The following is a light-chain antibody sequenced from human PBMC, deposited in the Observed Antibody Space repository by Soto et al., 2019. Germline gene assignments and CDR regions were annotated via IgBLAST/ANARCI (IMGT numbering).Light chain of an antibody. CDR2: DAS. CDR1: QSVSIY. J-gene: IGKJ2*01. V-gene: IGKV3-11*01. CDR3: QQHNNGPYP. Sequence: EVVLSQSPATLSLSPGEGATLSCRTSQSVSIYLAWYQQKPGQAPRLLIHDASNRATGIPARFSGSGSGTDFTLTISSLEPEDFAVYYCQQHNNGPYPFGQGTRLDSK.